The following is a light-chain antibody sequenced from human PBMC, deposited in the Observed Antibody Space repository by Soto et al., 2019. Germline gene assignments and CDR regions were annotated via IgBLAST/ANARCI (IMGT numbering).Light chain of an antibody. J-gene: IGLJ1*01. CDR2: SRN. V-gene: IGLV1-44*01. CDR1: SSNIGRNS. Sequence: QSVLTQPPAVSGTPGQRVTITCSGSSSNIGRNSVNWYQQLPRTAPKLLIYSRNQRPSGVPDRFSVSKSGTSASLAISGLQSEDEADYYCAAWDDSLNGQVFGTGTKLTVL. CDR3: AAWDDSLNGQV.